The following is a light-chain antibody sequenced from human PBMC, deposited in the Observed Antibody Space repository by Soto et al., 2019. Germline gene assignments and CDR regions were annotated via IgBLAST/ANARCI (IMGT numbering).Light chain of an antibody. J-gene: IGKJ4*01. CDR2: KAS. CDR3: QQYTSDSIT. Sequence: DIQMTPSPSTLSASVGDRVTITCRASQSISYWLAWYQQKPGKAPTVLIYKASTLESGVPSRFSVSGSGTDFTLTLSSLQPDDFATYYCQQYTSDSITFGGGTKLEMK. CDR1: QSISYW. V-gene: IGKV1-5*03.